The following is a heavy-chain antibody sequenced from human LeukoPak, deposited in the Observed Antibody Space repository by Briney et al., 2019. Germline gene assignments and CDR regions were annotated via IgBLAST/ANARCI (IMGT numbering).Heavy chain of an antibody. CDR2: IYYSGST. CDR1: GGSISSNSYY. D-gene: IGHD2-21*02. Sequence: KASETLSLTCTVSGGSISSNSYYWGWIRQPPGKGLEWIGSIYYSGSTNYNPSLKSRVTISVDTSKNQFSLKLNSVTAADTAVYYCARAPAYCGGDCYSPFDYWGQGTLVTVSS. J-gene: IGHJ4*02. CDR3: ARAPAYCGGDCYSPFDY. V-gene: IGHV4-39*07.